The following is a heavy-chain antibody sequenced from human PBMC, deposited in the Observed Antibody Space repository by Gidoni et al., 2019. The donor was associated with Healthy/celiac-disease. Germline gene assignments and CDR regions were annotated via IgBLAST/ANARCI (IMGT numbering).Heavy chain of an antibody. CDR2: ISYDGSNK. V-gene: IGHV3-30-3*01. CDR1: GFTFSSYA. CDR3: ARDSIRGAFDI. Sequence: QVQLVESGGGVVQPGRSLSLYCAASGFTFSSYAMHWVRQAPGKGLEWVAVISYDGSNKYYADSVKGRFTISRDNSKNTLYLQMNSLRAEDTAVYYCARDSIRGAFDIWGQGTMVTVSS. J-gene: IGHJ3*02. D-gene: IGHD3-10*01.